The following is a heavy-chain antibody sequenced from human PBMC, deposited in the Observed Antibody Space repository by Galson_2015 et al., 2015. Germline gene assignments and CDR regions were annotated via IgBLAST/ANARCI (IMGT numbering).Heavy chain of an antibody. CDR3: ARSALAGLAKERLSYFDY. D-gene: IGHD6-19*01. J-gene: IGHJ4*02. CDR2: ISGSGGRT. Sequence: SLRLSCAASGFTFSSYAMSWVRQAPGKGLEWVSAISGSGGRTYYADSVKGRFTISRDNSKNTLYLQMNSLRAEDTAVYYCARSALAGLAKERLSYFDYWGQGTLVTVSS. V-gene: IGHV3-23*01. CDR1: GFTFSSYA.